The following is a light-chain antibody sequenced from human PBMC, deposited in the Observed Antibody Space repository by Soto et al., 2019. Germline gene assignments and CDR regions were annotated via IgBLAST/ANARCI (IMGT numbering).Light chain of an antibody. V-gene: IGLV2-18*02. CDR1: SSDVGSYNR. J-gene: IGLJ3*02. CDR3: YSYRGSNAWV. CDR2: EVS. Sequence: QSALTQPPSVSGSPGQSVTISCTGTSSDVGSYNRVSWYQQSPGTAPKLMIYEVSNRPSGASNRFSGSKSGNTASLTISGLQTEDEADYYCYSYRGSNAWVFGGGTKLTVL.